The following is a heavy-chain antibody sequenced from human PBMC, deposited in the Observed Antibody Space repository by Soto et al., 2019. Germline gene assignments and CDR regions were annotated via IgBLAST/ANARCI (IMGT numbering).Heavy chain of an antibody. D-gene: IGHD1-1*01. Sequence: EVQLVESGGGLVNPGGSLRLSCAASGFTFNNAWMSWVRQAPGKGLEWVGRIKSNTDGGTADYAAPVNGRFTVSRDDSKNTLYLQMNSLKTEDTAVYYCATDLKTGTERGKFDYWGQGTLVTVSS. CDR1: GFTFNNAW. CDR3: ATDLKTGTERGKFDY. J-gene: IGHJ4*02. V-gene: IGHV3-15*01. CDR2: IKSNTDGGTA.